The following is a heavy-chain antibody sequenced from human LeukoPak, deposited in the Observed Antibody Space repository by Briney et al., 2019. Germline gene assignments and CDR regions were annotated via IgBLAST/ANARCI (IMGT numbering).Heavy chain of an antibody. CDR3: ARWETGMPFDY. J-gene: IGHJ4*02. CDR1: GYTFTGYY. D-gene: IGHD1-1*01. CDR2: INPNSGGT. V-gene: IGHV1-2*02. Sequence: GASVKVSCKASGYTFTGYYMHWMRQAPGQGLEWMGWINPNSGGTNYAQDFQGRVTMTRDTSISTAYMELSRLRSDDTAVYYCARWETGMPFDYWGQETLVTVSS.